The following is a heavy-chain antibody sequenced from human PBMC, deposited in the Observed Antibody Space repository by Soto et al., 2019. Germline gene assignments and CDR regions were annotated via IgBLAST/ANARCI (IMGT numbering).Heavy chain of an antibody. V-gene: IGHV3-30*04. Sequence: VGSLRLSCVGSGFTFSSYAIHWVRQAPGKGLEWVAVISYDGRNKYYVDSVKGRFSISRDNSKNTLFLQMNSLRVEDTAVYYCARDPRAGGDYYYGMDVWGQGTAVTVSS. CDR3: ARDPRAGGDYYYGMDV. J-gene: IGHJ6*02. CDR1: GFTFSSYA. CDR2: ISYDGRNK. D-gene: IGHD3-16*01.